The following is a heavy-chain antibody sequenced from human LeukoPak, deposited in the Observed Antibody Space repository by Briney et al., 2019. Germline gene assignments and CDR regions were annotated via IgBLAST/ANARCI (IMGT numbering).Heavy chain of an antibody. CDR2: INPNSGGT. V-gene: IGHV1-2*02. D-gene: IGHD6-13*01. CDR3: ARGSTSSSLYYYYYYGMDV. CDR1: GYTFTGYY. J-gene: IGHJ6*02. Sequence: ASVKVSCKASGYTFTGYYMHWVRQAPGQGLGWMGWINPNSGGTNYAQKFQGRVTMTRDTSISTAYMELSRLRSDDTAVYYCARGSTSSSLYYYYYYGMDVWGQGATVTVSS.